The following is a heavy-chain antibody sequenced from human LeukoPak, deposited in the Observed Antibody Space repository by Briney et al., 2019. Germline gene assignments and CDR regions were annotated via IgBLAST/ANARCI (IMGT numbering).Heavy chain of an antibody. D-gene: IGHD6-13*01. Sequence: SETLSLTCTVSGGSISSGGYYWSWIRQHPGKGLEWIGYICYSGSTYYNPSLKSRVTISVDTSKNQFSLKLSSVTAADTAVYYCAGSSRIAAAGWEWGQGTLVTVSS. J-gene: IGHJ4*02. V-gene: IGHV4-31*03. CDR1: GGSISSGGYY. CDR2: ICYSGST. CDR3: AGSSRIAAAGWE.